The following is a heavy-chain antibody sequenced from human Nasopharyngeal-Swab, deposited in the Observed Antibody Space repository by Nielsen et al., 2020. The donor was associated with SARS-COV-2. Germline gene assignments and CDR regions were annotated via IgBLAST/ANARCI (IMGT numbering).Heavy chain of an antibody. V-gene: IGHV3-23*01. D-gene: IGHD3-3*01. Sequence: VRQMPGKGLEWVSAISGSGGSTYYADPVKGRFTISRDNSKNTLYLQMNSLRAEDTAVYYCAKDETYYDFWSGYFRWFDPWGQGTLVTVSS. CDR3: AKDETYYDFWSGYFRWFDP. CDR2: ISGSGGST. J-gene: IGHJ5*02.